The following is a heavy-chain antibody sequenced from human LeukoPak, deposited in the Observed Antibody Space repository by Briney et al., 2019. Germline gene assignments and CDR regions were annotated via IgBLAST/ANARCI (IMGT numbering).Heavy chain of an antibody. CDR3: AREYVDGATNYFDP. D-gene: IGHD5-12*01. CDR2: ISSASSYI. CDR1: GFAFYSYT. V-gene: IGHV3-21*01. Sequence: PGGSLRLSCEASGFAFYSYTINWVRQAPGKGLEWVSSISSASSYIYYADSVKGRFTISRDNAKNSLYLQMNSPRADDTGLYFCAREYVDGATNYFDPWGQGTLVTVSS. J-gene: IGHJ5*02.